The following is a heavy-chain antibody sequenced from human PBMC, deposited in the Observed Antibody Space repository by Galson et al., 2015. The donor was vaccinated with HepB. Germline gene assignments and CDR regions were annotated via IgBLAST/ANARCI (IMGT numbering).Heavy chain of an antibody. D-gene: IGHD2-21*02. J-gene: IGHJ4*02. V-gene: IGHV1-18*01. CDR2: ISAYNGNT. CDR3: ARDGHCIGWLEGVVTSNRRLGFGF. Sequence: SVKVSCKASGYTFTSYGISWVRQTPGQGLEWMGWISAYNGNTNYAQKLQGRVTMTTDTSTSTAHMELRSLRSDDTAVYYCARDGHCIGWLEGVVTSNRRLGFGFWGQGTLVTVSS. CDR1: GYTFTSYG.